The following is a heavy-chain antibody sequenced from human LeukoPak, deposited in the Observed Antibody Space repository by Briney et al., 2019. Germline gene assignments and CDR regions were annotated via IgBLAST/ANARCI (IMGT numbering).Heavy chain of an antibody. Sequence: SETLSLTCTVSGGSISSGGYYWSWIRQHPGKGLEWIGYIYYSGSTYYNPSLKSRVTISVDTSKNQFSLKLSSVTAADTAVYYCASNVPPVYGMDVWGQGTTVTVSS. D-gene: IGHD1-1*01. V-gene: IGHV4-31*03. CDR3: ASNVPPVYGMDV. CDR2: IYYSGST. CDR1: GGSISSGGYY. J-gene: IGHJ6*02.